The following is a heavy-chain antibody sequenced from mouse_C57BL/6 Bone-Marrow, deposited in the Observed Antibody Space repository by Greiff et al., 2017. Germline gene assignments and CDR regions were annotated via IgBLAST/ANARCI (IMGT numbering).Heavy chain of an antibody. J-gene: IGHJ4*01. Sequence: QVQLQQPGAELVKPGASVKMSCKASGYTFTSYWITWVKQRPGQGLAWIGDIYPGSGSTNYNEKFKSKATLTVDTSSSTAYMQLSSLTSEDSAVYYCARSAYDIRRGFYYAMDYWGQGTSVTVSS. CDR1: GYTFTSYW. CDR3: ARSAYDIRRGFYYAMDY. CDR2: IYPGSGST. V-gene: IGHV1-55*01. D-gene: IGHD2-3*01.